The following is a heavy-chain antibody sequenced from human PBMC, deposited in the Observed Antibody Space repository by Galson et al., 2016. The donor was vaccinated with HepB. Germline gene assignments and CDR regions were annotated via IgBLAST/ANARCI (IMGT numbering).Heavy chain of an antibody. CDR1: GFTFSNYA. D-gene: IGHD2-2*01. J-gene: IGHJ4*02. Sequence: SLRLSCAASGFTFSNYAMRWVRQTLGKGLEYVSTVSDNGARTYYADSVKGRSTVSRDNSKNTVFIQMSSLIAEDTAVYYCVKGSMGTSSTYYFDYWGQRTLVTASS. V-gene: IGHV3-64D*06. CDR3: VKGSMGTSSTYYFDY. CDR2: VSDNGART.